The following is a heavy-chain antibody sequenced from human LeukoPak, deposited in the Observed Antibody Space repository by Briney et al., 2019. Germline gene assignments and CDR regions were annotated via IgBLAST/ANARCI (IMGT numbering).Heavy chain of an antibody. J-gene: IGHJ4*02. Sequence: GGSLRLSCAASGFTFSSYSMNWVRQAPGKGLEWVSYISSSSSTIYYADSVKGRFTIYRDNAKNSLYLQMNSLRAEDTAVYYCARVASYYDILTGYYSGGYFDYWGQGTLVTVSS. CDR3: ARVASYYDILTGYYSGGYFDY. CDR2: ISSSSSTI. D-gene: IGHD3-9*01. CDR1: GFTFSSYS. V-gene: IGHV3-48*04.